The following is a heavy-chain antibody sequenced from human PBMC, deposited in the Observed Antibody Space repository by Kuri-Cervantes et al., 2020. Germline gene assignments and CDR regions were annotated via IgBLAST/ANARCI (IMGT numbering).Heavy chain of an antibody. Sequence: SETLSLTCTVSGGSISSYYWSWIRQPAGKGLEWIGNIYHSGSTFYNPSLKSRVTISVDRSKNQFSLKLSSLTAADTAVYYCARGRYSYYDILTGGMDVWGQGTTVTVSS. J-gene: IGHJ6*02. V-gene: IGHV4-59*12. CDR1: GGSISSYY. D-gene: IGHD3-9*01. CDR2: IYHSGST. CDR3: ARGRYSYYDILTGGMDV.